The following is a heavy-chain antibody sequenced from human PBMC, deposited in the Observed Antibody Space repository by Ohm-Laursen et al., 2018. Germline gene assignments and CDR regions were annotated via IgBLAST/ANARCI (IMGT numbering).Heavy chain of an antibody. V-gene: IGHV3-7*03. CDR2: IKQDGSEK. J-gene: IGHJ4*02. D-gene: IGHD1-26*01. CDR3: ARDSSPRTREGATNS. Sequence: SLRLSCTASGFTFSSYWMSWVRQAPGKGLEWVANIKQDGSEKYYVDSVKGRFTISRDNAKNSLYLQMNSLRAEDTAIYYCARDSSPRTREGATNSWGQGTLVTVSS. CDR1: GFTFSSYW.